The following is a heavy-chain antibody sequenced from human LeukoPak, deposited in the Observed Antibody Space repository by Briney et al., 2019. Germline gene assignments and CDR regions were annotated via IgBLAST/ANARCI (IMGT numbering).Heavy chain of an antibody. CDR2: IKQDGSEK. V-gene: IGHV3-7*01. CDR3: ARDCGYSYTDAFDI. D-gene: IGHD5-18*01. CDR1: GFTFSSYW. J-gene: IGHJ3*02. Sequence: GGSLRLSCAASGFTFSSYWMSWVRQAPGKGLEWVANIKQDGSEKYYVDSVKGRFTISRDNAKNSLYLQMNSLRAEDTAVYYCARDCGYSYTDAFDIWGQGTMVTVSS.